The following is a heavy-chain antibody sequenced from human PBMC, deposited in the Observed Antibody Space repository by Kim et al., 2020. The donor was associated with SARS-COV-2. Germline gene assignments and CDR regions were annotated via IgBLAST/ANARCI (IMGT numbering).Heavy chain of an antibody. J-gene: IGHJ4*02. D-gene: IGHD6-13*01. V-gene: IGHV3-23*01. CDR3: AKGLLGGIAAAVSN. Sequence: ADSVKGRFTISRDNSKNTLYLQMNSLRAEDTAVYYCAKGLLGGIAAAVSNWGQGTLVTVSS.